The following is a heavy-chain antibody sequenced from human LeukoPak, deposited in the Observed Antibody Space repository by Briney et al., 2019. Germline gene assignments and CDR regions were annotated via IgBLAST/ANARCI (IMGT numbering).Heavy chain of an antibody. CDR1: GYTFTSYY. J-gene: IGHJ6*02. CDR3: AQIFGVVTYGMDV. D-gene: IGHD3-3*01. Sequence: GASVKVSCKASGYTFTSYYMHWVRQAPGQGLEWMGIINPSGGGTSYAQKFQGRVTMTRDTSTSTVYMELSSLRSEDTAVYYCAQIFGVVTYGMDVWGQGTTVTVSS. CDR2: INPSGGGT. V-gene: IGHV1-46*01.